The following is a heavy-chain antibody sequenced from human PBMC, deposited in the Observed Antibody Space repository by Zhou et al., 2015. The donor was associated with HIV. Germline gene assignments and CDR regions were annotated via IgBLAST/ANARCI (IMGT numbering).Heavy chain of an antibody. CDR1: GGTFSSYA. D-gene: IGHD3-3*01. CDR3: ARCGLRFLEWSRGSYYYYYMDV. J-gene: IGHJ6*03. CDR2: IIPIFGTA. V-gene: IGHV1-69*01. Sequence: QVQLVQSGAEVKKPGSSVKVSCKASGGTFSSYAISWVRQASGQGLEWMGGIIPIFGTANYAQKFQGRVTITADESTSTAYMELSSLRSEDTAVYYCARCGLRFLEWSRGSYYYYYMDVWGKGTTVTVSS.